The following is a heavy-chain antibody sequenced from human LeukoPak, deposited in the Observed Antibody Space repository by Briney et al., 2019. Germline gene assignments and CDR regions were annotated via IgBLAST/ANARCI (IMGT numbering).Heavy chain of an antibody. Sequence: GGSLRLSCAASGFTFSSYAMHWVRQAPGKGLEWVAVISYDGSNKYYADSVKGRFTMSRDNSKNTLYLQMNRLRAEDTAVYSCARDPSGGWSYLGMDVWGQGTTVTVSS. CDR1: GFTFSSYA. CDR2: ISYDGSNK. V-gene: IGHV3-30-3*01. CDR3: ARDPSGGWSYLGMDV. D-gene: IGHD6-19*01. J-gene: IGHJ6*02.